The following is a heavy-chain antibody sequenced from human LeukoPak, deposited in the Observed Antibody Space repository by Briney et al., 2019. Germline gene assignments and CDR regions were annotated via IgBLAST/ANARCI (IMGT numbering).Heavy chain of an antibody. Sequence: GGSLSLSCAASGFTFSSYAMSWVRQAPGKGLEWVSAISGSGGSTYYADSAKGRCTISRDNSKNTLYLQTNSLRAEDTAVYYCAKDDSVAEALPFDYWGQGTRVTVSS. D-gene: IGHD6-13*01. V-gene: IGHV3-23*01. CDR3: AKDDSVAEALPFDY. CDR1: GFTFSSYA. J-gene: IGHJ4*02. CDR2: ISGSGGST.